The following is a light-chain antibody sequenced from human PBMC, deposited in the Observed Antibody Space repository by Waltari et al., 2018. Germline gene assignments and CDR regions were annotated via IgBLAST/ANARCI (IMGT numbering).Light chain of an antibody. V-gene: IGKV3-15*01. CDR2: GAS. CDR1: QSVDSN. J-gene: IGKJ1*01. Sequence: QSPATLSMSPGERATLSCRASQSVDSNLAWYQQKPGQAPRLLIFGASTRATGIPARFSGSGSGTEFTLTISSLQSEDFAVYYCQQYNNWLTWSFGQGTKVEIK. CDR3: QQYNNWLTWS.